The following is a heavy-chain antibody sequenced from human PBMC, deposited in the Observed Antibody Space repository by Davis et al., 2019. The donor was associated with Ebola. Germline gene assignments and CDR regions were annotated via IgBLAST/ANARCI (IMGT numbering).Heavy chain of an antibody. V-gene: IGHV3-49*04. Sequence: GESLKISCAASGFTFSSYSMNWVRQAPGKGLEWVGFIRSKAYGGTTEYAASVKGRFTISRDDSKSIAYLQMNSLKTEDTAVYYCTRDREWELLSFGDYWGQGTLVTVSS. CDR3: TRDREWELLSFGDY. D-gene: IGHD1-26*01. J-gene: IGHJ4*02. CDR1: GFTFSSYS. CDR2: IRSKAYGGTT.